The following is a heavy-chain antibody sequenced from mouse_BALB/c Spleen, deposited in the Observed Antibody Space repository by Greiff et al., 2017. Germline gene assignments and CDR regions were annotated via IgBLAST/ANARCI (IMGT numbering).Heavy chain of an antibody. CDR1: GFNIKDTY. CDR3: ARDPFYAMDY. CDR2: IDPANGNT. Sequence: DVKLQESGAELVKPGASVKLSCTASGFNIKDTYMHWVKQRPEQGLEWIGRIDPANGNTKYDPKFQGKATITADTSSNTAYLQLSSLTSEDTAVYYCARDPFYAMDYWGQGTSVTVSS. V-gene: IGHV14-3*02. J-gene: IGHJ4*01.